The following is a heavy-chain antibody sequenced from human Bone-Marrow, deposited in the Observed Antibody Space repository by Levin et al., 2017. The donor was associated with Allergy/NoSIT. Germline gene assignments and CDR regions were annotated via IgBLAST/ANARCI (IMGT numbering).Heavy chain of an antibody. CDR1: GFTFRNFE. J-gene: IGHJ4*02. V-gene: IGHV3-48*03. CDR3: AGTVEVNFFDY. D-gene: IGHD1-26*01. CDR2: ISSSGSTI. Sequence: QRGESLKISCAASGFTFRNFEMTWVRQAPGKGLEWVSYISSSGSTIYYADSVKGRFTISRDNSKNALYLEMNSLRVDDTALYYCAGTVEVNFFDYWGQGTLVTVSS.